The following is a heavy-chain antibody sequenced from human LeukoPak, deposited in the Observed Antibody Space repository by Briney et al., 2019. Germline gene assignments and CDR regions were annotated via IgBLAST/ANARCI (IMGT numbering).Heavy chain of an antibody. Sequence: GSLRLSCVASGFNFSDYYMSWIREAPGKGLKLISFISSSSSAIYYADSVKGRFTISRDNAKNSLYLQMNSLRVEDTAVYSCARASVTTIDWFGPWGQGTLVTVSS. V-gene: IGHV3-11*01. D-gene: IGHD4-17*01. J-gene: IGHJ5*02. CDR3: ARASVTTIDWFGP. CDR1: GFNFSDYY. CDR2: ISSSSSAI.